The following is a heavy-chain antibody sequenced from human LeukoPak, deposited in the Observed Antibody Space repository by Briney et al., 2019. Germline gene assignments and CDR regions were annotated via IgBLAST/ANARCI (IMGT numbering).Heavy chain of an antibody. CDR1: GFTFSSYA. Sequence: GGSLRLSCAASGFTFSSYAMSWVRQAPRKGLEWVSVVSGSGSSTDYADSVKGRFTISRNNSKNTLYLQMSSLSAEDTAVYYCAKMNVLTGYYTPNFDFWGQGTLVTVSS. CDR3: AKMNVLTGYYTPNFDF. D-gene: IGHD3-9*01. J-gene: IGHJ4*02. V-gene: IGHV3-23*01. CDR2: VSGSGSST.